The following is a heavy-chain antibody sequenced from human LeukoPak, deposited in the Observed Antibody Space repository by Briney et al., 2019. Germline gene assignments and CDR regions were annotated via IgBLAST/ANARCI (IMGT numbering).Heavy chain of an antibody. Sequence: GGSLRLSCAASGFTFSSYGMHWVRQAPGKGLEWVAVIWYDGSNKYYADSVKGRFTISRDNSKNTLYLQMNSLRAEDTAVYYCARGYCSSTSCRGYYYGMDVWGKGTTVTVSS. J-gene: IGHJ6*04. D-gene: IGHD2-2*01. V-gene: IGHV3-33*01. CDR3: ARGYCSSTSCRGYYYGMDV. CDR1: GFTFSSYG. CDR2: IWYDGSNK.